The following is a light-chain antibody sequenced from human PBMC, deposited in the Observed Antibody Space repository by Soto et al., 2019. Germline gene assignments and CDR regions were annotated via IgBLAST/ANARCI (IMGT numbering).Light chain of an antibody. J-gene: IGLJ2*01. CDR3: QSYDVTYVV. CDR2: EYD. V-gene: IGLV6-57*04. CDR1: SGSIASNY. Sequence: NFMLTQPHSVSGSPGKTVTIPCTRVSGSIASNYVQWHQQRPGSAPTTVIFEYDQRPSGVPDRFSGSIDSSSNSASLTISGLMTEDEADYYCQSYDVTYVVFGGGTKLTVL.